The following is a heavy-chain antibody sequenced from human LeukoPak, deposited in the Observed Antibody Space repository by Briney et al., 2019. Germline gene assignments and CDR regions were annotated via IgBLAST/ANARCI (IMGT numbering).Heavy chain of an antibody. Sequence: PGGSLRLSCASSGFTFSSYWMHWVRLAPGKGLVWVARINSDGSSRSYADSVKGRFTISRDNAKNTLYLQMNSLRAEDTAVYYCVRGTGYSVFDIWGQGTMVTVSS. CDR1: GFTFSSYW. D-gene: IGHD1-26*01. J-gene: IGHJ3*02. CDR2: INSDGSSR. CDR3: VRGTGYSVFDI. V-gene: IGHV3-74*01.